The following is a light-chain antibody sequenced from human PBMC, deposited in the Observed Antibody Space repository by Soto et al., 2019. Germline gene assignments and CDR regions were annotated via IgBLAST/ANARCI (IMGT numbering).Light chain of an antibody. J-gene: IGKJ3*01. CDR3: QQYGSSPRT. Sequence: EIVLTQSPGTLSLSPGESATLSCRARQSVTSSYLGWYQQKPGQAPRLLIYGASSRATGIPDRFSGSGSGTDFTLTISRLEPEDFAVYYCQQYGSSPRTFGPGTKVDIK. CDR1: QSVTSSY. CDR2: GAS. V-gene: IGKV3-20*01.